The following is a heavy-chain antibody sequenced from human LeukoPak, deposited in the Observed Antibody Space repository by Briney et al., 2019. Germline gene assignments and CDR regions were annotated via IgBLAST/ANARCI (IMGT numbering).Heavy chain of an antibody. Sequence: ASVKVSCKVSGYTLTELSMHWVRQAPGKGLEWMGGFDPEDGETIYAQKFQGRVTMTEDTSTDTAYMELSSLRSEDTAVYYCATESYGSGPFDPWGQGTLVTASS. J-gene: IGHJ5*02. CDR3: ATESYGSGPFDP. V-gene: IGHV1-24*01. CDR2: FDPEDGET. D-gene: IGHD3-10*01. CDR1: GYTLTELS.